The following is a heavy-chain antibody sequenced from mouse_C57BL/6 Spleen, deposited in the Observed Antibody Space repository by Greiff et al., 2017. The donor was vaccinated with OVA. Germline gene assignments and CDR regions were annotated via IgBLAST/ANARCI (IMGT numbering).Heavy chain of an antibody. CDR2: IDPNSGGT. CDR1: GFTFPRSC. CDR3: ARYWDGSDY. D-gene: IGHD4-1*01. V-gene: IGHV1-72*01. Sequence: QVQLQQPGAELVKPGASVQLSCPASGFTFPRSCLHWVKQRPGRGLALIGRIDPNSGGTKYNEKFKSKATLTVDKPSSTAYMQLSSLTSEDSAVYYCARYWDGSDYWGQGTTLTVSS. J-gene: IGHJ2*01.